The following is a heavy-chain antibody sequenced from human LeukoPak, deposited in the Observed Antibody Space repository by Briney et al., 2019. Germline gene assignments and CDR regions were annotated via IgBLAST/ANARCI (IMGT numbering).Heavy chain of an antibody. CDR1: GFTFSSYA. Sequence: GGSLRLSCAASGFTFSSYAMSWVRQAPGKGLEWVSAISGSGGSTYYADSVKGRFTISRDNSKNTLYLQMNSLRAEDTALYYCAREYCSSTSCFFSYWGQGTLVTVSS. CDR2: ISGSGGST. J-gene: IGHJ4*02. V-gene: IGHV3-23*01. CDR3: AREYCSSTSCFFSY. D-gene: IGHD2-2*01.